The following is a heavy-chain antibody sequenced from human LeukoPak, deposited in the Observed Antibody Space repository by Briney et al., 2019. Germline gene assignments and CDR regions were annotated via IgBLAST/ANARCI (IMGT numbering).Heavy chain of an antibody. D-gene: IGHD2-21*02. Sequence: SETLSLTCTVSGGSISSSSYYWGWIRQPPGKGLERIGSIYYSGSTYYNPSLKSRVTISVDTSKNQFSLKLSSVTAADTAVYYCARIWAVTALDWYFDLWGRGTLVTVSS. V-gene: IGHV4-39*07. CDR2: IYYSGST. J-gene: IGHJ2*01. CDR3: ARIWAVTALDWYFDL. CDR1: GGSISSSSYY.